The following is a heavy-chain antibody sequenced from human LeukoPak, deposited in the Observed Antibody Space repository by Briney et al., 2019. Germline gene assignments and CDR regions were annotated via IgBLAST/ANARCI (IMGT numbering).Heavy chain of an antibody. CDR1: GFTFSTYG. CDR2: IRYDGSNK. J-gene: IGHJ4*02. Sequence: GGSLRLSCAASGFTFSTYGMHWVRQAPGKGLEGVAFIRYDGSNKYYADSVKGRFTISRDNSKNTLYLQMNSLRAEETAVYYCARSARLMKGVVEVTALDDWGQGTLVTVSS. V-gene: IGHV3-30*02. CDR3: ARSARLMKGVVEVTALDD. D-gene: IGHD3-3*01.